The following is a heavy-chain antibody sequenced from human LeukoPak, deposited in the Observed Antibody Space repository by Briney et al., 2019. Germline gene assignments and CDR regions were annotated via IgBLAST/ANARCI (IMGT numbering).Heavy chain of an antibody. J-gene: IGHJ4*02. CDR1: GGSFSGYY. V-gene: IGHV4-34*01. CDR2: INHSGST. D-gene: IGHD3-3*01. CDR3: ARALRFFDY. Sequence: SETLSLTCAVYGGSFSGYYWSWIRQPPGKGLEWIGEINHSGSTNYNPSLKSRVTLSVDTSKNQFSLKLSSVTATDTAVYYCARALRFFDYWGQGTLVTVSS.